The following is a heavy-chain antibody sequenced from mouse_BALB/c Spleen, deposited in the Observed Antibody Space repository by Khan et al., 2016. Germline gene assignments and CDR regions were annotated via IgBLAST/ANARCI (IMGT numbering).Heavy chain of an antibody. Sequence: EVKLLESGGGLVQPGGSLKLSCAASGFDFRRYWMSWVRQAPGKGLEWIGEINPDSRTINYSPSLKDKFTISRDNAKSTLYLQMSKVRSEDTALYYCARAGDYGYLAYWGQGTLVSVSA. J-gene: IGHJ3*01. CDR3: ARAGDYGYLAY. CDR1: GFDFRRYW. D-gene: IGHD2-4*01. CDR2: INPDSRTI. V-gene: IGHV4-1*02.